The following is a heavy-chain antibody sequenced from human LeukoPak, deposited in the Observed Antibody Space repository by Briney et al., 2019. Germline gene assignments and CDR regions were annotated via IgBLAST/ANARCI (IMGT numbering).Heavy chain of an antibody. V-gene: IGHV4-39*07. CDR1: GGSISSSSYY. CDR3: ARDTFIAAFDY. D-gene: IGHD6-13*01. Sequence: SETLSPTCTVSGGSISSSSYYWGWIRQPPGKGLEWIGSIYYSGSTYYNPSLKSRVTISVDTSKNQFSLKLSSVTAADTAVYYCARDTFIAAFDYWGQGTLVTVSS. J-gene: IGHJ4*02. CDR2: IYYSGST.